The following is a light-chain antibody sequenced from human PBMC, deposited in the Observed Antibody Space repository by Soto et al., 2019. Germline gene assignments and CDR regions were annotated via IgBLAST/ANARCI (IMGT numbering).Light chain of an antibody. CDR3: QQCGSSPS. Sequence: EIAWTQSPGTLSLSPGERATLSCRASQSVSSSYLAWYEQKPGQAPRLLIYDTSSRATGIPDRFSGSGSGTDFTLAISRLEPEDFAVYYCQQCGSSPSFGQGTKVELK. V-gene: IGKV3-20*01. CDR1: QSVSSSY. J-gene: IGKJ1*01. CDR2: DTS.